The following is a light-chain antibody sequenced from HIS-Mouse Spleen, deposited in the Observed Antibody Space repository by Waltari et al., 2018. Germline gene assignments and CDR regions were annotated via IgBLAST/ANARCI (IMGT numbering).Light chain of an antibody. Sequence: DIVMTQSPLSLPVTPGEPASISCRSSQSLLHSNGYNYLDWYLQKPGQSPQFLFYLGSNRASGVPDRFSGSGSGTDFTLKISRVEAEDVGVYYCMQALQTWTFGQGTKVEIK. V-gene: IGKV2-28*01. J-gene: IGKJ1*01. CDR2: LGS. CDR1: QSLLHSNGYNY. CDR3: MQALQTWT.